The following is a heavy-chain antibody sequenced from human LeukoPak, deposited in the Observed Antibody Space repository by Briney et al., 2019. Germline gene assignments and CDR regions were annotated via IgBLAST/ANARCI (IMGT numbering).Heavy chain of an antibody. CDR1: GFTFDDYA. Sequence: RPGGSLRLSCAASGFTFDDYAMHWVRQAPGKGLEWVSGISWNSGSIGYADSVKGRFTISRDNAKNSLYLQMNSLRAEDTAVYYCARDCDPYCSSTSCPCFDYWGQGALVTVSS. J-gene: IGHJ4*02. CDR3: ARDCDPYCSSTSCPCFDY. CDR2: ISWNSGSI. D-gene: IGHD2-2*01. V-gene: IGHV3-9*01.